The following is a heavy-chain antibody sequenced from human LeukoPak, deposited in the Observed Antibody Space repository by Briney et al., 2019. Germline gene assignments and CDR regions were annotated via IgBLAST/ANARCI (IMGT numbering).Heavy chain of an antibody. D-gene: IGHD3-10*01. Sequence: GGSLRLSCAASGYTFSKYGMHWVRQAPGKGLEWVAIIWLDGSEEYYADSVKGRFTISRDNSKDTLYLQLNSLRVEDTAVYYYARLGGSGGHSVDYWGQGTLVTVSS. V-gene: IGHV3-33*01. J-gene: IGHJ4*02. CDR3: ARLGGSGGHSVDY. CDR2: IWLDGSEE. CDR1: GYTFSKYG.